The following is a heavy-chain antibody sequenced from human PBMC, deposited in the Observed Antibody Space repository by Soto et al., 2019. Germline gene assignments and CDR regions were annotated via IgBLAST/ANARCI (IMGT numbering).Heavy chain of an antibody. D-gene: IGHD4-17*01. CDR3: ARVTTVVTSRFDY. CDR1: GFTFSSYA. J-gene: IGHJ4*02. V-gene: IGHV3-30-3*01. Sequence: QVQLVESGGGVVHPGRSLRLSCAASGFTFSSYAMHWVRQAPGKGLEWVAVISYDGSNKYYADSVKGRFTISRDNSKNTLYLQMNSLRAEDTAVYYCARVTTVVTSRFDYWGQGTLVTVSS. CDR2: ISYDGSNK.